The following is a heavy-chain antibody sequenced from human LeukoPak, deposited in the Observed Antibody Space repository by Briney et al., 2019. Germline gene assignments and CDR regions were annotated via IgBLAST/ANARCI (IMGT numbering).Heavy chain of an antibody. J-gene: IGHJ3*02. CDR2: IRYDGSNK. Sequence: GGSLRLSCAASGFTFSSYGMHWVRQAPGKGLEWVAFIRYDGSNKYYADSVKGRFTISRDNSKNTLYLQMNSLRAEDTAVYYCAKPRGYCSSTSCFDAFDIWGQGTMVTVSS. CDR1: GFTFSSYG. CDR3: AKPRGYCSSTSCFDAFDI. D-gene: IGHD2-2*01. V-gene: IGHV3-30*02.